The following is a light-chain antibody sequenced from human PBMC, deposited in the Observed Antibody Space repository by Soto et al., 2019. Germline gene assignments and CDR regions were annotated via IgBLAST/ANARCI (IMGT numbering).Light chain of an antibody. CDR1: SSDVGGYNY. J-gene: IGLJ3*02. V-gene: IGLV2-14*01. CDR3: SSYTSSSTWV. CDR2: EVS. Sequence: QSVLTQPASVSGSPGQSITISCTGTSSDVGGYNYVSWYQQHPGKAPKLMIYEVSNRPSGVSNRFSGSKSGNTASLTISGLQAEDEAAYYCSSYTSSSTWVFGGGTTLTVL.